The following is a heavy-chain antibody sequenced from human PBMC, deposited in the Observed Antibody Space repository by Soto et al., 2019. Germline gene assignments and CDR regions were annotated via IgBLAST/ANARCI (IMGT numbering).Heavy chain of an antibody. V-gene: IGHV1-2*04. CDR2: INPNSGGT. CDR3: ARAFSPDYDFWIGDYLGSPQTWFDP. CDR1: GYTFTGYY. D-gene: IGHD3-3*01. Sequence: ASVKVSCKASGYTFTGYYMHLVRQAPGQGLEWMGWINPNSGGTNYAQKFQGWVTMTRDTSISTAYMELSRLRSDDTAVYYCARAFSPDYDFWIGDYLGSPQTWFDPWGQGTLVTVSS. J-gene: IGHJ5*02.